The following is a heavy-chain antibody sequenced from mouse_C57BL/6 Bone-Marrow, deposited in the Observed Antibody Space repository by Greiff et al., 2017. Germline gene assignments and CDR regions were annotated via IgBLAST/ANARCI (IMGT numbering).Heavy chain of an antibody. V-gene: IGHV5-6*02. CDR1: GFTFRSYG. J-gene: IGHJ1*03. CDR2: ISSGGSYT. D-gene: IGHD1-3*01. Sequence: EVKLVESGGDLVKPGGSLKLSCAASGFTFRSYGMSWVRQTPDKRLEWVATISSGGSYTYYPDSVKGRFTISRDNAKNTLYLQMSSLKSEDTAMYYCARHSGYYDVWGTGTTVTVSS. CDR3: ARHSGYYDV.